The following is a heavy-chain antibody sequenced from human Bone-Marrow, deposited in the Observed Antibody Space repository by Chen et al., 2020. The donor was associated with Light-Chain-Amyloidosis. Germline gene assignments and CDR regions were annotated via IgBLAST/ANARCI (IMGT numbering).Heavy chain of an antibody. CDR3: ARRRDGYNFDY. J-gene: IGHJ4*02. CDR2: IYPDDSDA. Sequence: EVQLEQSGPEVKKPGESLKLSCTASGYTFPNYWIGWVRQRPGKGLGWMGVIYPDDSDARYSPSLEGQVTISADKSITTAYLQWRSLKASDTAMYYCARRRDGYNFDYWGQGTLVTVSS. CDR1: GYTFPNYW. D-gene: IGHD5-12*01. V-gene: IGHV5-51*01.